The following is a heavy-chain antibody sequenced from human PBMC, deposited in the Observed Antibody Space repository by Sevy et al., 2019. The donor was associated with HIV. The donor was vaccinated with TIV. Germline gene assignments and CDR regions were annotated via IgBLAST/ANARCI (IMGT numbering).Heavy chain of an antibody. V-gene: IGHV3-74*01. CDR1: GFTFSSYW. J-gene: IGHJ6*02. D-gene: IGHD3-22*01. CDR3: ARDPDSGGYSKMDV. CDR2: ISGDVSST. Sequence: GESLKISCAGSGFTFSSYWMHWVRQAQGKGLVWVSRISGDVSSTTYADSVKGRFTISRDNAKNTLFLQMNSLRAEDSAVYFCARDPDSGGYSKMDVWGQGTPVTVSS.